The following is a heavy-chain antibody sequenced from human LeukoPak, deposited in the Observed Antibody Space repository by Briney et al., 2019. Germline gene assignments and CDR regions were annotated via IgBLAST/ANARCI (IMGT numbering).Heavy chain of an antibody. CDR1: GYTFTSYG. J-gene: IGHJ6*03. CDR3: ARDPTTYGDYYYMDV. Sequence: ASVKVSCKASGYTFTSYGISWVRQAPGQGLEWMGWISAYNGNTNYAQKLQGRVTMTTDKSTSTAYMELSSLRSEDTAVYYCARDPTTYGDYYYMDVWGKGTTVTVSS. D-gene: IGHD2/OR15-2a*01. CDR2: ISAYNGNT. V-gene: IGHV1-18*01.